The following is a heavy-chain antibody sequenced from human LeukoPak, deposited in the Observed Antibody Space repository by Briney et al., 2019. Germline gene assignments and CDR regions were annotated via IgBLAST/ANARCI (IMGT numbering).Heavy chain of an antibody. V-gene: IGHV3-30-3*01. CDR1: GFTFSSYA. Sequence: GGSLRLSCAASGFTFSSYAMHWVRQAPGKGLEWVAVISYDGSNKYYADSVKGRFTISRDNSKNTLYLQMNSLRPEDTAVYYCARDTLGATAMFSFDYWGQGTLVTVSS. CDR3: ARDTLGATAMFSFDY. J-gene: IGHJ4*02. D-gene: IGHD1-26*01. CDR2: ISYDGSNK.